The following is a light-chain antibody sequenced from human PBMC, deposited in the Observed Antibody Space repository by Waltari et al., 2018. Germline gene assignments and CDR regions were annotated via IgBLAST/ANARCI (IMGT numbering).Light chain of an antibody. Sequence: EIVMTQSPATLSVSPGERATLSCRASQSVGSDLAWYQQKPCRAPNLLIHGASTRVTGIPARFSGSWSGTEFTLTISSLQSEDFAVYYCQQYNKWPPYTFGQGTKLEIK. J-gene: IGKJ2*01. CDR3: QQYNKWPPYT. CDR1: QSVGSD. CDR2: GAS. V-gene: IGKV3-15*01.